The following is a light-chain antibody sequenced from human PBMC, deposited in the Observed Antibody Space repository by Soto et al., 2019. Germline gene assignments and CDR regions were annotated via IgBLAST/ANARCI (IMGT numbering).Light chain of an antibody. CDR2: KDT. Sequence: SYDLAQPPSVSVSPGQTARITCSGDALPKQYVYWYQQKPGQAPVMIIYKDTQRPSGIPERFSGSNSGTTVTLTISGVQAEDEADYYCQSADSSATFHVFGTGTKVTVL. V-gene: IGLV3-25*02. CDR3: QSADSSATFHV. CDR1: ALPKQY. J-gene: IGLJ1*01.